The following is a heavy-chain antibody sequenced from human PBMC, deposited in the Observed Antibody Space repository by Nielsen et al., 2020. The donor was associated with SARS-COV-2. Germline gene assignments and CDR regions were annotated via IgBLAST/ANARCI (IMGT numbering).Heavy chain of an antibody. V-gene: IGHV1-2*04. CDR1: GYTFTGYY. Sequence: ASVKVSCKASGYTFTGYYMHWVRQAPGQGLEWMGWINPNSGGTNYAQKFQGWVTMTRDTSISTVYMELSRLRSDDTAVYYCAREPRVAVAGFDYWGQGTLGTVSS. CDR3: AREPRVAVAGFDY. D-gene: IGHD6-19*01. CDR2: INPNSGGT. J-gene: IGHJ4*02.